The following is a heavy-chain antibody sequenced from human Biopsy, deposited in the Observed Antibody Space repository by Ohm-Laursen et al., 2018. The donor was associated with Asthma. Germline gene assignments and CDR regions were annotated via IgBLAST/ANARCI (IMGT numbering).Heavy chain of an antibody. CDR3: ARHNWDNWRFMYYGMDV. V-gene: IGHV3-33*05. D-gene: IGHD1-20*01. CDR1: GFTFSSYG. Sequence: SLRLSCAASGFTFSSYGMDWVRQAPGKGLEWVALMSYDGSMKDYADSVRGRFTISRDNARDSVYLQMNSLRVEDTAVYYCARHNWDNWRFMYYGMDVWGQGTTVTVS. J-gene: IGHJ6*02. CDR2: MSYDGSMK.